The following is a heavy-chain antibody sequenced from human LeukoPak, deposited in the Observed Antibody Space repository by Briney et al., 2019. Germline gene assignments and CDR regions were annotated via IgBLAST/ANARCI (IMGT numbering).Heavy chain of an antibody. Sequence: PSETLSLTCTVSGGSISSTSYYWGWIRQPPGTGLEWIGSIFSSGNTYDNPSLKSRGTISVDTSNNQFSLKLTSVTAADTAVYYCARHRSGWLQSSFDYWGQGTLVTVSS. CDR2: IFSSGNT. V-gene: IGHV4-39*01. J-gene: IGHJ4*02. CDR1: GGSISSTSYY. CDR3: ARHRSGWLQSSFDY. D-gene: IGHD5-24*01.